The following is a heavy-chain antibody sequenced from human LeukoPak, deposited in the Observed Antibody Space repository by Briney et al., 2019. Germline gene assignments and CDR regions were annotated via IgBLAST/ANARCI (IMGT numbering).Heavy chain of an antibody. J-gene: IGHJ4*02. Sequence: GSLRLSCAASGFTSSNARVSWVRQAPGKGLEWVGRIKSKTDGGTTDYAAPVKGRFTISRDNSKNTLYLQMNSLKTENTAVYYCTTGNVATIPYWGQGTLVTVSS. CDR2: IKSKTDGGTT. D-gene: IGHD5-12*01. CDR1: GFTSSNAR. V-gene: IGHV3-15*01. CDR3: TTGNVATIPY.